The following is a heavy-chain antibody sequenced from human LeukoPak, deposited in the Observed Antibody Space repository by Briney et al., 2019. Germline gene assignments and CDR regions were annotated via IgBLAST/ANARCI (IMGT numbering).Heavy chain of an antibody. CDR1: GYSISSGYY. CDR3: ARRAPGAVRDAFDI. Sequence: SETLSLTCTVSGYSISSGYYWGWIRQPPGKGLEWIGNIYHSGSPYYNPSLRSRVTISVDTSRNEISLKLSSMTAADTAVYYCARRAPGAVRDAFDIWGQGTMVTVSS. V-gene: IGHV4-38-2*02. D-gene: IGHD3-10*01. J-gene: IGHJ3*02. CDR2: IYHSGSP.